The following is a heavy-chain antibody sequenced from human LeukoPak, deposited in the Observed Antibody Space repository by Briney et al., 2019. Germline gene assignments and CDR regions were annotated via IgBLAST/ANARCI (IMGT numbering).Heavy chain of an antibody. CDR3: ARDGSTVTTTPDRYFNY. CDR1: GFTFDDYG. D-gene: IGHD4-11*01. J-gene: IGHJ4*02. V-gene: IGHV3-20*04. CDR2: INWNGGST. Sequence: PGGSLRLSCAASGFTFDDYGMSWVRQAPGKGLEWVSGINWNGGSTGYADSVKGRFTISRDNAKNSLYLQMNSLRAEDTALYYCARDGSTVTTTPDRYFNYWGQGTLVTVSS.